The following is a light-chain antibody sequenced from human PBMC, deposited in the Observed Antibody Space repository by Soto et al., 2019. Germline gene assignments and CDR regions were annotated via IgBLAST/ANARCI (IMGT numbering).Light chain of an antibody. CDR1: QSVSSSY. CDR3: QQYGSSPYT. J-gene: IGKJ2*01. Sequence: EIVLTQSPGTLSLSPGERATLSCRASQSVSSSYLAWYQQKPGQAPRFLIYGASSRATGIPDRFSGSGSGTDFTLTISRLEPEAFAVYYCQQYGSSPYTFGQGTNLEIK. CDR2: GAS. V-gene: IGKV3-20*01.